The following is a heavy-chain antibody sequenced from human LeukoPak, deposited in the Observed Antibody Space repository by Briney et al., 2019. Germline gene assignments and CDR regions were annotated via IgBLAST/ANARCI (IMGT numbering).Heavy chain of an antibody. D-gene: IGHD1-26*01. J-gene: IGHJ4*02. Sequence: PGRSLRFPGAPFGFTFSSFGMPWVRQAPGKGLEWVAVISYDGSNKYYADSVKGRFTISRDKSKNTLYLQMNILRAEDTAVYYCAKEWSAGYWGQGTLGTVSS. CDR1: GFTFSSFG. CDR3: AKEWSAGY. CDR2: ISYDGSNK. V-gene: IGHV3-30*18.